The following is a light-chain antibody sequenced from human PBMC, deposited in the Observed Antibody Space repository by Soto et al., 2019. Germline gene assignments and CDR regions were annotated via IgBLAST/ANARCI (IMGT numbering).Light chain of an antibody. V-gene: IGLV3-21*02. J-gene: IGLJ1*01. Sequence: SYELTQPPSVSVAPGQTARITCGGNNIGRKSVHWYQQKPGQAPVLAVFDDSDRPSGIPERFSGSNSGNTATLTISSVEAGDEADYFCQVWDSTNDHFVFGTETKVTVL. CDR2: DDS. CDR1: NIGRKS. CDR3: QVWDSTNDHFV.